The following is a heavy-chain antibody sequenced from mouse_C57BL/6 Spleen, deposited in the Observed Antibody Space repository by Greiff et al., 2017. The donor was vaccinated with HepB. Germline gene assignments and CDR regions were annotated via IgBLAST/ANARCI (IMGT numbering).Heavy chain of an antibody. CDR1: GFTFSDYG. CDR3: ARPYYGRDWYFDV. Sequence: EVMLVESGGGLVKPGVSLKLSCAASGFTFSDYGMHWVRQAPEKGLEWVAYISSGSSTIYYADTVKGRFTISRDNAKNTLFLQMTSLRSEDTAMYYCARPYYGRDWYFDVWGTGTTVTVSS. D-gene: IGHD1-1*01. CDR2: ISSGSSTI. J-gene: IGHJ1*03. V-gene: IGHV5-17*01.